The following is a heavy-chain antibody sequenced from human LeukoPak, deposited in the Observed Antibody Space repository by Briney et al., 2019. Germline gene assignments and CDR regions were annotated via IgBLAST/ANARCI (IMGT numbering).Heavy chain of an antibody. Sequence: GGSLRLSCVASGFTLSPYWMHWVRQAPEKGLVWVSRIKSDGSGTTYGDSVKGRFTISRDNAKNTLYPQMNSLRVEDTAVYYCTRGAICSGVRCNGPFDIWGQGTTVTVSS. CDR3: TRGAICSGVRCNGPFDI. V-gene: IGHV3-74*01. J-gene: IGHJ3*02. CDR1: GFTLSPYW. D-gene: IGHD2-15*01. CDR2: IKSDGSGT.